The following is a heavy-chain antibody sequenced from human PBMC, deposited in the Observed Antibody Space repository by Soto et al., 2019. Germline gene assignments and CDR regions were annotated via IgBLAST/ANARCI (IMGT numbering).Heavy chain of an antibody. J-gene: IGHJ3*02. Sequence: EVQLVESGGGLVQPGGSLKLSCAASGFTFSDSAIHWVRQASGKGLEWVGRIRSKANSDAVVYAASVKGRFTISRDDSKNTAYLQMNSLKSEDTAVYYCVRYCSGGSCPDAFDIWGQGTMFTVSS. CDR1: GFTFSDSA. CDR3: VRYCSGGSCPDAFDI. D-gene: IGHD2-15*01. CDR2: IRSKANSDAV. V-gene: IGHV3-73*02.